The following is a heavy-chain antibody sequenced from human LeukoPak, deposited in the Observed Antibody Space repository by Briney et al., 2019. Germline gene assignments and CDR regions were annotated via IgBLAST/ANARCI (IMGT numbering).Heavy chain of an antibody. CDR2: IGPAGDT. Sequence: PGGSLRLSCAASGFTLRRYDMHWVRHATGKGGEGVAGIGPAGDTYYPGSVKGRFTICRENAKNSLYLQMTSLRAGDTAVYYCARALDGLGDLDYWGQGTLVTVSS. V-gene: IGHV3-13*01. CDR3: ARALDGLGDLDY. D-gene: IGHD3-16*01. CDR1: GFTLRRYD. J-gene: IGHJ4*02.